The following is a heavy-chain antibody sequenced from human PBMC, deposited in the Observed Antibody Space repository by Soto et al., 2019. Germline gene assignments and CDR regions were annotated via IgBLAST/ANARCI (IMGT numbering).Heavy chain of an antibody. CDR2: IYPADSDT. J-gene: IGHJ4*02. CDR3: AIRYVAAPATAFDL. CDR1: GYRVSTYW. D-gene: IGHD6-13*01. Sequence: PGESLQISCQGSGYRVSTYWIHWVRQLPGKGLESVGIIYPADSDTRYSPSFQGQVTISADKTISTTYLQWSSLKASDTAMYFCAIRYVAAPATAFDLWCQGTPVTASS. V-gene: IGHV5-51*01.